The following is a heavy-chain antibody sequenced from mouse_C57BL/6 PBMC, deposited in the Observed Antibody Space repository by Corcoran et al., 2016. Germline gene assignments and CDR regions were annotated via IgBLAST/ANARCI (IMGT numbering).Heavy chain of an antibody. J-gene: IGHJ3*01. D-gene: IGHD2-5*01. CDR1: GYTFTSYG. V-gene: IGHV1-81*01. CDR3: ARKDYSNPLAY. Sequence: QVQLQQSGAELARPGASVKLSCKASGYTFTSYGISWVKQRTGQGLEWIGEIYPRSGNTYYNEKFKGKATLTADKSSSTAYMELRSLTSEDSAVYFCARKDYSNPLAYWGQGTLVTVSA. CDR2: IYPRSGNT.